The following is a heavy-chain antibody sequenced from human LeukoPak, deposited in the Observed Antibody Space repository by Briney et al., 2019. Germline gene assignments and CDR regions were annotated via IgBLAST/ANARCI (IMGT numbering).Heavy chain of an antibody. CDR2: IDYSGST. D-gene: IGHD6-13*01. V-gene: IGHV4-39*07. CDR3: ARASGSSWYERRLHAYYYYMDV. CDR1: GGSFISTTYY. J-gene: IGHJ6*03. Sequence: SETLSLTCAVYGGSFISTTYYWGWIRQPQGEGLEWIGSIDYSGSTFYNPSVKSRVTISVDTSMNQFSLTLSSVTVAATAVYSCARASGSSWYERRLHAYYYYMDVWGKGTTVTVSS.